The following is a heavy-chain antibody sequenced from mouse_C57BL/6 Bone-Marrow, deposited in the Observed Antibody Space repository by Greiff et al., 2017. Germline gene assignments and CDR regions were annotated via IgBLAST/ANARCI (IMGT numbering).Heavy chain of an antibody. CDR3: TTGRLYYFDY. J-gene: IGHJ2*01. CDR2: IDPENGDT. V-gene: IGHV14-4*01. Sequence: QLQESGAELVRPGASVKLSCTASGFNIKDDYMHWVKQRPEQGLEWIGWIDPENGDTEYASKFQGKATITADTSSNTAYLQLSSLTSEDTAVYYCTTGRLYYFDYWGQGTTLTVSS. CDR1: GFNIKDDY.